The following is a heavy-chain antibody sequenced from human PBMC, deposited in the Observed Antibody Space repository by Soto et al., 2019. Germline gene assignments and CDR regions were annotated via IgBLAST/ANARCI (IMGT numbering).Heavy chain of an antibody. CDR3: ARRMTTVTLCYYYYGMDV. CDR1: GFTFSSYG. J-gene: IGHJ6*02. CDR2: IWYDGSNQ. Sequence: QVQLVESGGGEVQPGRSLRLSCAASGFTFSSYGMNWVRQVPGKGLEWVAIIWYDGSNQYYADSVKGRFTISRDNSKNTLYLQMNSLRVEDTAVYYCARRMTTVTLCYYYYGMDVWGHGTTVTVSS. V-gene: IGHV3-33*01. D-gene: IGHD4-4*01.